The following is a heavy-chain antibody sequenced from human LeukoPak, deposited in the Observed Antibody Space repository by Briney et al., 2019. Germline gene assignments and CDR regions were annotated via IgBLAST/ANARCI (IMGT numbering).Heavy chain of an antibody. J-gene: IGHJ6*02. D-gene: IGHD6-6*01. CDR1: GGSISSYY. V-gene: IGHV4-59*01. CDR2: IYYSGST. CDR3: ARVGSSSPGVWYGMDV. Sequence: SETLSLTCTVSGGSISSYYWSWIRQPPGKGLEWIGYIYYSGSTNYNPSLKSRVTISVDTSKNQFSLKLSSVTAADTAVYYCARVGSSSPGVWYGMDVWGQGALVTVSS.